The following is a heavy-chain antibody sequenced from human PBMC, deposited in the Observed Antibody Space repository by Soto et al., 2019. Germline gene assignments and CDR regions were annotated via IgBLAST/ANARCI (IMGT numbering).Heavy chain of an antibody. V-gene: IGHV4-4*02. J-gene: IGHJ5*02. CDR1: GDSISSNIW. CDR2: IHHSGST. CDR3: ARKTTVAANWFDP. Sequence: QVQLQESGPGLVKPSGTLSLTCAVSGDSISSNIWWSWVRQPPGKGLEWIGEIHHSGSTNFNPSLQSRITLSLDKSKNQFSLELTSVTAADPALYYCARKTTVAANWFDPWGQGTLVTVSA. D-gene: IGHD6-19*01.